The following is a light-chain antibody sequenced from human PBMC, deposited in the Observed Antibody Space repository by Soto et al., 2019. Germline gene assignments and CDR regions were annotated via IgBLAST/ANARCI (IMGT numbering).Light chain of an antibody. CDR2: DAS. J-gene: IGKJ4*01. V-gene: IGKV1-33*01. CDR1: QSIANF. Sequence: VQMTQSPSSLSASVGDRVIITCKANQSIANFLNWFQHKPGEAPKLLISDASHLELGVPSRFSGSRSGTDFVLDISNLQSEYVATYFCQQYEELPLTFGGGTKVDI. CDR3: QQYEELPLT.